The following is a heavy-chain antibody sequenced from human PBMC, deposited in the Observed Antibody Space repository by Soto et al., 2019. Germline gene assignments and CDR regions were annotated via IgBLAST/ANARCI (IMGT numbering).Heavy chain of an antibody. Sequence: SETLSLTCTVSGGSISSGDYYWRWIRQPPGKGLEWIGYIYYSGSTYYNPSLKSRVTISVDTPKNQFSLKLSSVTAADTAVYYCAKEPVSITIFGVNGMDVWGQGTTVTV. D-gene: IGHD3-3*01. CDR2: IYYSGST. J-gene: IGHJ6*02. V-gene: IGHV4-30-4*01. CDR1: GGSISSGDYY. CDR3: AKEPVSITIFGVNGMDV.